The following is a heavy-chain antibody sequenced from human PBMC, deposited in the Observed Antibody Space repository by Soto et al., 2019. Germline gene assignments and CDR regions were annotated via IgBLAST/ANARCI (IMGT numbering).Heavy chain of an antibody. J-gene: IGHJ4*02. CDR2: IYYSGNT. D-gene: IGHD5-18*01. Sequence: QVQLQESGPGLVKPSQTLSLTCTVSGGSVSGGYSWNWIRQYPGQGLEWIGYIYYSGNTYYNPSLKSRVTISVDTSKNQFSLKLSSVSAADTAVYYCARVGYNYGHIDYWGQGTLVTVSS. V-gene: IGHV4-31*03. CDR3: ARVGYNYGHIDY. CDR1: GGSVSGGYS.